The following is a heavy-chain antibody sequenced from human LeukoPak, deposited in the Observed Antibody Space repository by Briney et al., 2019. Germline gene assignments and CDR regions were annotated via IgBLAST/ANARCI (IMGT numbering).Heavy chain of an antibody. D-gene: IGHD4-17*01. CDR2: INPNSGGT. V-gene: IGHV1-2*04. CDR3: ARAQSTYGDYFRWFDP. J-gene: IGHJ5*02. Sequence: GASVKVSCKASGYTFTGYYMHWVRQAPGQGLEWMGWINPNSGGTNYAQKFQGWVTMTRDTSISTAYMELSRLRSDDTAVYYCARAQSTYGDYFRWFDPWGQGTLVTVSS. CDR1: GYTFTGYY.